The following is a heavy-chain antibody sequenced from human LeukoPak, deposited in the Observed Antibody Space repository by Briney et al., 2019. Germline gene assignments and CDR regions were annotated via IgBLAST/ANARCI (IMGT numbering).Heavy chain of an antibody. V-gene: IGHV3-23*01. CDR1: GFTFSSYA. CDR2: ISGSGGST. D-gene: IGHD6-13*01. J-gene: IGHJ6*03. CDR3: ARGVAAAGYYYYYYMDV. Sequence: SGGSLRLSCAASGFTFSSYAMSWVRQAPGKGLEWVSAISGSGGSTYYADSVKGRFTISRDNSKNTLYLQMNSLRAEDTAVYYCARGVAAAGYYYYYYMDVWGKGTTVTISS.